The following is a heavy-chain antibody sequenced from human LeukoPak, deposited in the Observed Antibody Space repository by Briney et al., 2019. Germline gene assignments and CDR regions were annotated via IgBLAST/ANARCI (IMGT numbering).Heavy chain of an antibody. CDR3: ARGGFGHNMDV. J-gene: IGHJ6*03. Sequence: QPGGSLRLSCAASGLTFSRHAMSWVRQAPGKGLEWVSSISGSGGSTYYADSVKGRFTISRDNAKNTLYLQMNSLRVEDTAVYYCARGGFGHNMDVWGKGTTVTVSS. V-gene: IGHV3-23*01. CDR1: GLTFSRHA. CDR2: ISGSGGST. D-gene: IGHD3-3*01.